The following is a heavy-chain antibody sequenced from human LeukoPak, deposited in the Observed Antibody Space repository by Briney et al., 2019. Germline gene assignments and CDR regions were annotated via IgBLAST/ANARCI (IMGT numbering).Heavy chain of an antibody. CDR3: AKWTSYYYDSSGYYY. V-gene: IGHV4-34*01. J-gene: IGHJ4*02. Sequence: SETLSLTCAVYGGSFSGYYWSWIRQPPGKGLEWIGEINHSGSTNYNPSLKSRVTISVDTSKKQFSLKLSSVTAADTAVYYCAKWTSYYYDSSGYYYWGQGTLVTVSS. D-gene: IGHD3-22*01. CDR2: INHSGST. CDR1: GGSFSGYY.